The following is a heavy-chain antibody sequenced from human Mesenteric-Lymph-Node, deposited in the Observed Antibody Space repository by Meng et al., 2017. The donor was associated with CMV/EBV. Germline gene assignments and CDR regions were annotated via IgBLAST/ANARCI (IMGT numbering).Heavy chain of an antibody. Sequence: ASVKVSCKASGYTFTGYYMHWVRQAPGQGLEWMGWINPNSGGTNYAQKFQGRVTMTRDTSISTAYMELSRLRSDDTAVYYCARAVVVPAAIPSPYNWFDPWGQGTLVTVSS. CDR1: GYTFTGYY. CDR3: ARAVVVPAAIPSPYNWFDP. D-gene: IGHD2-2*01. V-gene: IGHV1-2*02. J-gene: IGHJ5*02. CDR2: INPNSGGT.